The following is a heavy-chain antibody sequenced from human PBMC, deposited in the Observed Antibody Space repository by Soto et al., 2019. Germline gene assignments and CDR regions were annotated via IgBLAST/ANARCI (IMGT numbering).Heavy chain of an antibody. J-gene: IGHJ5*02. CDR1: GYSISSGHY. V-gene: IGHV4-38-2*01. CDR3: ARVPILRYFDWLYPGWFDP. Sequence: KPSETLSLTCAVSGYSISSGHYWGWIRQPPGKGLEWIGSIYHSGSTYYNPSLKSRATISVDTSKNQFSLKLSSVTAADTAVYYCARVPILRYFDWLYPGWFDPWGQGTLVTVSS. CDR2: IYHSGST. D-gene: IGHD3-9*01.